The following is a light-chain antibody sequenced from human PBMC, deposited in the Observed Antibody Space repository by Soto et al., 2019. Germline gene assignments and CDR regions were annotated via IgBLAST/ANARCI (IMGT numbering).Light chain of an antibody. J-gene: IGLJ2*01. CDR1: NSNIGAGYD. CDR2: GDN. V-gene: IGLV1-40*01. CDR3: QSYDSSLTGVL. Sequence: QSVLTQPPSVSGAPGQRITISCTGSNSNIGAGYDVHWYQQQAPGTAPKLLIYGDNNRPSGVPDRFSGSKAGTSASLAITGLQADDEADYYCQSYDSSLTGVLFGGGTKVTVL.